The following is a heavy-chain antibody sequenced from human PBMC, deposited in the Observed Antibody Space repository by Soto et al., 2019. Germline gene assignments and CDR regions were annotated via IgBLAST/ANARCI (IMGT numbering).Heavy chain of an antibody. J-gene: IGHJ4*02. D-gene: IGHD2-15*01. V-gene: IGHV1-69*12. CDR3: AGGMCFGGSCYLDV. Sequence: QVQLVQSGAEVKKPGSSVKVSCKASGGTFSTYTLYWVRQAPGQGLEWMGGISPGIDIRDYAQKFQGRVTTTADEYTSTVYLQLITLISEDTALYYCAGGMCFGGSCYLDVCGQGTLFTVSS. CDR1: GGTFSTYT. CDR2: ISPGIDIR.